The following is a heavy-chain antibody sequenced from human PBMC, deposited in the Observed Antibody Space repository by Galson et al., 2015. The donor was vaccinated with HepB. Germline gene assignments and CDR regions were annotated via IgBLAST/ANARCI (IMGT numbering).Heavy chain of an antibody. Sequence: SLRLSCAVSGFTLSTYAMSWVRQAPGKGLEWVSTISGSGDNSHYAESVKGRFTISRDNAKNTLYLQMNSLRAEDTAVYYCASQGSLQYWGQGTLVTVSS. V-gene: IGHV3-23*01. CDR1: GFTLSTYA. CDR2: ISGSGDNS. CDR3: ASQGSLQY. J-gene: IGHJ4*02. D-gene: IGHD4-11*01.